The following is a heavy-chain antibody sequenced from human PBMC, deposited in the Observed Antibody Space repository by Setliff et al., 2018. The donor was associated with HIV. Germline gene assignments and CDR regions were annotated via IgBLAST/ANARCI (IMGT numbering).Heavy chain of an antibody. Sequence: SETLSLTCTVSGGSISSGGYYWSWIRQPPGKGLEWIGSIYYSGSTYYNPSLKSRVTISVDTSKNQFSLKLSSVTAADTAVYYCAKNYYDSSGYPDYFDYWGQGTLVTVSS. D-gene: IGHD3-22*01. CDR2: IYYSGST. CDR1: GGSISSGGYY. CDR3: AKNYYDSSGYPDYFDY. V-gene: IGHV4-39*01. J-gene: IGHJ4*02.